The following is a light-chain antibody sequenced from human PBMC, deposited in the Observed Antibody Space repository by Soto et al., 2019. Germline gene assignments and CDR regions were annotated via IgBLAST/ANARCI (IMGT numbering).Light chain of an antibody. CDR3: QSYDGSLSGSV. CDR2: DNN. CDR1: SSNIGAGYD. J-gene: IGLJ2*01. Sequence: QSVLTQPPSVSGAPGQRVTISCTGSSSNIGAGYDVHWYQQVPGTAPKLLISDNNNRPSGVPDRFSGSKSGTSASLAITGLQAEDEADYHCQSYDGSLSGSVFGGGTKLTVL. V-gene: IGLV1-40*01.